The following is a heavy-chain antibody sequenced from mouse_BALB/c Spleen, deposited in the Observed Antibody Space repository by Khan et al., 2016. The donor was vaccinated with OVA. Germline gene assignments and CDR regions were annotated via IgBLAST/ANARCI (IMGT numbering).Heavy chain of an antibody. CDR3: ARRGLNGIFVY. Sequence: QVQLKQSGAELAKPGASLKMSCTASGYSFITYWIHWVKQRPGQGLEWIGYIDPSTGYAEYNQKFTDKAILTADKSSSTAYMQLNSLTSEDSAVDDCARRGLNGIFVYWGQGTLVTVSA. CDR1: GYSFITYW. V-gene: IGHV1-7*01. D-gene: IGHD1-3*01. CDR2: IDPSTGYA. J-gene: IGHJ3*01.